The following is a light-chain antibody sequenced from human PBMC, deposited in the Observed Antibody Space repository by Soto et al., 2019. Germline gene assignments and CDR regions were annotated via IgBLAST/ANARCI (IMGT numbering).Light chain of an antibody. J-gene: IGKJ5*01. CDR3: QQSYSTPPIT. CDR1: QSVTGSY. Sequence: TQSPDTLSLSPGERATLSCSASQSVTGSYLAWYQQKPGKAPKLLIYAASSLQSGVPSRFSGSGSGTDFTLTISSLQPEDFATYYCQQSYSTPPITFGQGTRLEIK. CDR2: AAS. V-gene: IGKV1-39*01.